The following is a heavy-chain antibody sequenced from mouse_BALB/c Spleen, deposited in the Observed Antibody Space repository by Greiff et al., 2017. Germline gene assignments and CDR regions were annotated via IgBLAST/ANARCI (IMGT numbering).Heavy chain of an antibody. CDR1: GFTFSDYY. V-gene: IGHV5-4*02. J-gene: IGHJ3*01. Sequence: EVHLVESGGGLVKPGGSLKLSCAASGFTFSDYYMYWVRQTPEKRLEWVATISDGGSYTYYPDSVKGRFTLSRDNAKNNLYLQMSSLKSEDTAMYYCAREGSGSSPFAYWGQGTLVTVSA. CDR3: AREGSGSSPFAY. CDR2: ISDGGSYT. D-gene: IGHD1-1*01.